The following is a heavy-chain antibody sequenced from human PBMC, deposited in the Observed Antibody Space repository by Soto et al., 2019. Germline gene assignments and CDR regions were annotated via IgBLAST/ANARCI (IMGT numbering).Heavy chain of an antibody. CDR3: ARDLAAGDH. CDR2: INPASGST. V-gene: IGHV1-46*01. Sequence: QVQLVKSGAGVKKPGASVKVSCRPLGYTFTNYNKNWVRQAPGQGLEWLGIINPASGSTNYAQDFQGRVTLTMDTSTTTVYMELSGLRAEDTAIFYCARDLAAGDHWGQGTLVTVSS. J-gene: IGHJ4*02. CDR1: GYTFTNYN. D-gene: IGHD6-13*01.